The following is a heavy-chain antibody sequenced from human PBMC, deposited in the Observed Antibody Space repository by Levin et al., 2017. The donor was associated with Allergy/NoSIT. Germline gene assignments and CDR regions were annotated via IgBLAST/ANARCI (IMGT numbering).Heavy chain of an antibody. V-gene: IGHV1-2*02. CDR3: AAIPGIAVAGADY. CDR2: INPNSGGT. J-gene: IGHJ4*02. D-gene: IGHD6-19*01. Sequence: ASVKVSCKASGYTFTGYYMHWVRQAPGQGLEWMGWINPNSGGTNYAQKFQGRVTMTRDTSISTAYMELSRLRSDDTAVYYCAAIPGIAVAGADYWGQGTLVTVSS. CDR1: GYTFTGYY.